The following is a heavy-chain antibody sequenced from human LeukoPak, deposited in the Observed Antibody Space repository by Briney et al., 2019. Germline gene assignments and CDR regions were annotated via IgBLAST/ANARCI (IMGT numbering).Heavy chain of an antibody. CDR2: INGDGTST. CDR3: ATTSGTYRFDP. CDR1: GFTFRTYW. J-gene: IGHJ5*02. Sequence: PGGSLRLSCAASGFTFRTYWMHWVRQVPGKGLVWVSRINGDGTSTNYADSVKGRFTISRDSAKSTLYLQMNSLRAEDTAVYFCATTSGTYRFDPWGQGTLVTVSS. D-gene: IGHD1-26*01. V-gene: IGHV3-74*01.